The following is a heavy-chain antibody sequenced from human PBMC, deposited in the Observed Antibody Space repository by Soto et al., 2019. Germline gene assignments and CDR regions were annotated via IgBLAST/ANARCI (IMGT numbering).Heavy chain of an antibody. CDR2: IYYSGTT. V-gene: IGHV4-61*03. CDR3: ARDSVLAYYGERRNPYRFDP. D-gene: IGHD4-17*01. CDR1: AGSAGSGSYY. J-gene: IGHJ5*02. Sequence: SESLSLTCTVSAGSAGSGSYYWSWIRQPLGKGPEWIGYIYYSGTTDYNPSLRGRATISVDKAKNHFSMQLSSVTSADTAIYYCARDSVLAYYGERRNPYRFDPWGQGSLVTVSS.